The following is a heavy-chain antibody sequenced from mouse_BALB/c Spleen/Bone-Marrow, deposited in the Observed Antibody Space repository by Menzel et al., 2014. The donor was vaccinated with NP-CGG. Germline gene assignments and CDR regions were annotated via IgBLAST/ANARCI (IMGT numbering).Heavy chain of an antibody. J-gene: IGHJ3*01. CDR1: GFSLTSYG. CDR3: ALQAY. CDR2: IWRGGST. Sequence: QVQLQQSGPSLVQPSQSLSIPCAVSGFSLTSYGVHWVRQSPGKGLEWLGVIWRGGSTDYNAAFMSRLSITKDNSKSQVFFKMKSLQADDNGICYCALQAYWGRGTLVTVSA. V-gene: IGHV2-5-1*01.